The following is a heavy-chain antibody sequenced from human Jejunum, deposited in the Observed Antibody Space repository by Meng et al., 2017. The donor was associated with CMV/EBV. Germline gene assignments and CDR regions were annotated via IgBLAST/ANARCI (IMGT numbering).Heavy chain of an antibody. V-gene: IGHV3-21*06. CDR1: YS. D-gene: IGHD3-22*01. CDR3: VRSGQYVERSVYYYITFFDY. J-gene: IGHJ4*02. CDR2: TSPANTYA. Sequence: YSMNWVRKAPGKGLEWVASTSPANTYAYYADSVKGRFSIYRDNAKNSLYLQMHSLSAEDTAVYDCVRSGQYVERSVYYYITFFDYWGQGALVTVSS.